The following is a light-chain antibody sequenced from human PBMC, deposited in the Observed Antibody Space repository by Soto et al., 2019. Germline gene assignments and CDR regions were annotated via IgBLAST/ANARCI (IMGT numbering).Light chain of an antibody. V-gene: IGKV3-20*01. J-gene: IGKJ1*01. CDR1: QSVSSNY. CDR2: GAS. Sequence: EIVLTQSPGTLSLSPGERATLSCRASQSVSSNYLAWYQQKPGQAPRLLIYGASNRATGIQDRFSGSGSGTDFTLTISRLEPEDFAVYYCQQYGGSPWTFGQGTKVEIK. CDR3: QQYGGSPWT.